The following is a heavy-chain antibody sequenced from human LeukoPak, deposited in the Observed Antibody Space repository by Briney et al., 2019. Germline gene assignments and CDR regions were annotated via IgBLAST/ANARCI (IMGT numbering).Heavy chain of an antibody. CDR1: GGSINSYY. CDR2: IYYSGNT. Sequence: SETLSLTCTVSGGSINSYYWSWIRQPPEKGLEWIGYIYYSGNTNYNPSLKSRVTISIDTSKNQFSLKVSSVTAADTAVYYCARVPHFGDYGWFDPWGQGTLVTVSS. CDR3: ARVPHFGDYGWFDP. J-gene: IGHJ5*02. D-gene: IGHD4-17*01. V-gene: IGHV4-59*01.